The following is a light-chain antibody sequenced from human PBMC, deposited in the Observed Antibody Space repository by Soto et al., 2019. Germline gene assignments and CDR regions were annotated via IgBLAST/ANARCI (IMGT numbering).Light chain of an antibody. CDR1: QSIGSW. CDR2: KAS. V-gene: IGKV1-5*03. J-gene: IGKJ2*01. Sequence: DIQMNQSPSTLSASVGDRVTITCRASQSIGSWLAWYQQKPGKAPKLLIYKASSLESGVPSRFSGSGSGTEFTLTISSLQPDDFATYYCQQYNTYWYTFGQGTKLEIK. CDR3: QQYNTYWYT.